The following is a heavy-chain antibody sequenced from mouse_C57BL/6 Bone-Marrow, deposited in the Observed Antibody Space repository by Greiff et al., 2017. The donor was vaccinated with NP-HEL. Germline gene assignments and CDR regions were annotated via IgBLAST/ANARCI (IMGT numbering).Heavy chain of an antibody. J-gene: IGHJ1*03. Sequence: VQLQQSGAELVRPGASVTLSCKASGYTFTDYEMHWVKQTPVHGLEWIGAIDPETGGTAYNQKFKGKAILTADKSSSTAYMELRSLTSEDSAVYYCTNLYYYGSSYVGWYFDVWGTGTTVTVSS. CDR1: GYTFTDYE. V-gene: IGHV1-15*01. CDR3: TNLYYYGSSYVGWYFDV. CDR2: IDPETGGT. D-gene: IGHD1-1*01.